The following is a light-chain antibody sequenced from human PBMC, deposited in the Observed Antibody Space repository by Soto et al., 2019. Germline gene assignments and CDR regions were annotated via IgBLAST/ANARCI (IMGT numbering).Light chain of an antibody. Sequence: QSVLTQPPSVSAAPGQKVTISCSGSNSSIGKNYVSWYQQLPGTAPRLLIYDNDKRPSGIPDRFSGFKSGASATLGITGLQTGDEADYYCATWDSSLTSGVFGGGTKLTVL. V-gene: IGLV1-51*01. J-gene: IGLJ2*01. CDR3: ATWDSSLTSGV. CDR1: NSSIGKNY. CDR2: DND.